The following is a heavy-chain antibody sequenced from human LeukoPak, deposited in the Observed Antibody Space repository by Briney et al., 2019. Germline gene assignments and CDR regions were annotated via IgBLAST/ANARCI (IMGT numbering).Heavy chain of an antibody. Sequence: GGSLRLSCAASGFTVSSNYMSWVRQAPGKGLEWVSVIYSGGSTYYADSVKGRFTISRDNSKNTLYLQMNSLRAEDTAVYYCARGPGFVVTAIQENYWGQGTLVTVSS. V-gene: IGHV3-53*01. CDR1: GFTVSSNY. D-gene: IGHD2-21*02. CDR3: ARGPGFVVTAIQENY. J-gene: IGHJ4*02. CDR2: IYSGGST.